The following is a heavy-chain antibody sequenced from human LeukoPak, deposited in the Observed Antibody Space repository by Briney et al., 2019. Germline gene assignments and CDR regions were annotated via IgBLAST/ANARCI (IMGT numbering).Heavy chain of an antibody. V-gene: IGHV3-30*03. Sequence: GGSLRLSCAASGFIFSDYGMHWVRQAPGKGLEWVAVISFDENKKYYADSVKGRFIISRDNSKSTLYLQIDSLRPDDTAIYYCTRDASNFNDFDYWGQGTLVTVSS. CDR3: TRDASNFNDFDY. D-gene: IGHD5-24*01. J-gene: IGHJ4*02. CDR1: GFIFSDYG. CDR2: ISFDENKK.